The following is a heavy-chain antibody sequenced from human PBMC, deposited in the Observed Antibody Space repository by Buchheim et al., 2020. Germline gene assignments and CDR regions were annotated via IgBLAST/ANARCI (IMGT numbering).Heavy chain of an antibody. CDR1: GFTFSSYG. J-gene: IGHJ4*02. V-gene: IGHV3-33*01. Sequence: VQLVESGGGVVQPGRSLRLSCAASGFTFSSYGMHWVRQAPGKGLEWVAVIWYDGSNKYYADSVKGRFTISRDNSKNTLYLQMNSLRAEDTAVYYCARSPSGYYLDPLDYWGQGTL. CDR2: IWYDGSNK. D-gene: IGHD3-22*01. CDR3: ARSPSGYYLDPLDY.